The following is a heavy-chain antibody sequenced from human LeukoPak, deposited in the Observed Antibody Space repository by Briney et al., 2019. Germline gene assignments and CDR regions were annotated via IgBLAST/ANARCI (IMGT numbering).Heavy chain of an antibody. CDR1: GGSFSGYY. CDR3: ARACIVVVPAAMPPYYYYYGMDV. V-gene: IGHV4-34*01. CDR2: INHSGST. D-gene: IGHD2-2*01. Sequence: SETLSLTCAVYGGSFSGYYWSWIRQPPGKGLEWIGEINHSGSTNYNPSLKSRVTISVDTSKNQFSLKLSSVTAADTAVYYCARACIVVVPAAMPPYYYYYGMDVWGKGTTVTVSS. J-gene: IGHJ6*04.